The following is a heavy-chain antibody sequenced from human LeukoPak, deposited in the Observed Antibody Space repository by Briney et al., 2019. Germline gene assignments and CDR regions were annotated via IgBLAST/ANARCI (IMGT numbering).Heavy chain of an antibody. CDR3: ARGGYSSTQLEEYDY. CDR2: IIPIFGTA. J-gene: IGHJ4*02. CDR1: GGTFSSYA. D-gene: IGHD6-13*01. V-gene: IGHV1-69*13. Sequence: ASVKVSCKASGGTFSSYAISWVRQAPGQGLEWKGGIIPIFGTANYAQKFQGRVTITADESTSTAYMELSSLRSEDTAVYYCARGGYSSTQLEEYDYWGQGTLVTVSS.